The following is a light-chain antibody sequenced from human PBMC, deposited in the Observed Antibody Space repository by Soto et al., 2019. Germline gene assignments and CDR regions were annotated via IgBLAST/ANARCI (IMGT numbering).Light chain of an antibody. Sequence: QSALTQPASVSGPPGQSITISCTGTSSDVGGYNYVSWYQQHPGKAPKLMIYDVSNRPSGVSNRFSGSKSGNTASLTISGLQAEDEADYYCSSYTSSSTSRDVFGTGTKVTVL. V-gene: IGLV2-14*01. J-gene: IGLJ1*01. CDR3: SSYTSSSTSRDV. CDR2: DVS. CDR1: SSDVGGYNY.